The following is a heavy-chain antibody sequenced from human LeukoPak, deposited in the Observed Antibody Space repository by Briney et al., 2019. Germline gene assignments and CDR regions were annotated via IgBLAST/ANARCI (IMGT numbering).Heavy chain of an antibody. Sequence: SETLSLTCTVSGGSVSSGSYYWAWIRQPPGKGLEWIGSIYYSGTTYYNPSLKSRVTISTDTSKNQISLKLSSVTAADTAVYYCARRTPYSGSYIFDYWGQGTLVTVSS. CDR3: ARRTPYSGSYIFDY. J-gene: IGHJ4*02. D-gene: IGHD1-26*01. CDR2: IYYSGTT. CDR1: GGSVSSGSYY. V-gene: IGHV4-39*01.